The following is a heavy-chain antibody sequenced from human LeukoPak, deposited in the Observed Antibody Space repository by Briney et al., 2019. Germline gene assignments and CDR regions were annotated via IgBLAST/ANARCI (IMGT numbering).Heavy chain of an antibody. CDR2: ISYTGAT. Sequence: SETLSLTCSVSGGSVDSNYYYWGWIRQPPGKGLEWIGSISYTGATHYSPSLESRVTISLDTSKNQFSLKLASVTPADTAVYYCAREGTRWADENWFDPWGRDPWSSSPQ. CDR1: GGSVDSNYYY. V-gene: IGHV4-39*07. CDR3: AREGTRWADENWFDP. D-gene: IGHD1-26*01. J-gene: IGHJ5*02.